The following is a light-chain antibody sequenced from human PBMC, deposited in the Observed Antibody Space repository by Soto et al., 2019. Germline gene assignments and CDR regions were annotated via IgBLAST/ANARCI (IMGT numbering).Light chain of an antibody. V-gene: IGKV3-11*01. Sequence: EIGLTQSPGTLSLSPGERATLSCRASQSVNNYLAWYQQKPGQAPRLLIYDTSDRASGIPARFSGSGSGTDFTLTISSLEPEDFAVFYCQQRSVWPWTFGQGTKVDIK. J-gene: IGKJ1*01. CDR1: QSVNNY. CDR3: QQRSVWPWT. CDR2: DTS.